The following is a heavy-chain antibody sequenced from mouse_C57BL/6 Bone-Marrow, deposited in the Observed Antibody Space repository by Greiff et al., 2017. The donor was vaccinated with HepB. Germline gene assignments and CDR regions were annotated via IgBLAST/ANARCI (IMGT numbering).Heavy chain of an antibody. V-gene: IGHV1-19*01. CDR3: ARSRDYDAMDY. Sequence: VQLKESGPVLVKPGASVKMSCKASGYTFTDYYMNWVKQSHGKSLEWIGVINPYNGGTSYNQKFKGKATLTVDKSSSTAYMELNSLTSEDSAVYYCARSRDYDAMDYWGQGTSVTVSS. J-gene: IGHJ4*01. CDR1: GYTFTDYY. CDR2: INPYNGGT.